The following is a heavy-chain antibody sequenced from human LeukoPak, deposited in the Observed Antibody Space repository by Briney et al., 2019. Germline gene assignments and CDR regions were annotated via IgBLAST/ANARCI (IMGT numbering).Heavy chain of an antibody. CDR1: GFTFSSYW. CDR2: INSDGSST. V-gene: IGHV3-74*03. CDR3: VLVTTGR. Sequence: GGSLRLSCVASGFTFSSYWMHWVRQAPGKGLVWVSRINSDGSSTKCADSVKGRFTISRDNAKNTVYLQMFGLRVEDTAVYYCVLVTTGRWGQGTLVSVSS. D-gene: IGHD2-21*02. J-gene: IGHJ4*02.